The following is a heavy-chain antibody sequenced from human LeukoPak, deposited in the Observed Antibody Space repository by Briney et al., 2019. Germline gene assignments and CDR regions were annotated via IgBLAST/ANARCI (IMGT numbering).Heavy chain of an antibody. CDR3: AKGGPSSSSSDY. D-gene: IGHD6-6*01. V-gene: IGHV3-53*01. CDR1: GFTVNNNY. J-gene: IGHJ4*02. CDR2: IYRRGRT. Sequence: PGGSLRLFCAASGFTVNNNYMRWVRHAPGKGLEWVSVIYRRGRTYYGASVKGRFTFSRNNSKNTLYLQMNSLRAEDTAVYYYAKGGPSSSSSDYWGQGTLVTVSS.